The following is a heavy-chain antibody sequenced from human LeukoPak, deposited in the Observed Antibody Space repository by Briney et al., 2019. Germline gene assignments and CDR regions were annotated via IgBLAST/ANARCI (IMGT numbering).Heavy chain of an antibody. Sequence: APVKVSCKASGYSFTSYYMQWVREAPGQGLEWMVIINPSGGSTSYAQKFQGRVTMTRDTSTSTVYMELSSLRSEDTAVYYCARVGIAARPFYFDYWGQGTLVTVSS. CDR3: ARVGIAARPFYFDY. J-gene: IGHJ4*02. D-gene: IGHD6-6*01. CDR2: INPSGGST. V-gene: IGHV1-46*01. CDR1: GYSFTSYY.